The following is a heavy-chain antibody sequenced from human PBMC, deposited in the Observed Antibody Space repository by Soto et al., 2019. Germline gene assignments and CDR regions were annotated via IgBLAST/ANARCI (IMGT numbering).Heavy chain of an antibody. CDR3: ARGWRTYGNY. Sequence: QVQLVQSGAEVKKPGASVKISCKASGYSFTSYYMHWVRQAPGQGLEWVGLINPTADSTSYAQKFQGRVTVTWDTSTSTVYMEVSSLRSEDTAMYYCARGWRTYGNYWGQGTLVTVSS. J-gene: IGHJ4*02. CDR2: INPTADST. V-gene: IGHV1-46*01. D-gene: IGHD3-10*01. CDR1: GYSFTSYY.